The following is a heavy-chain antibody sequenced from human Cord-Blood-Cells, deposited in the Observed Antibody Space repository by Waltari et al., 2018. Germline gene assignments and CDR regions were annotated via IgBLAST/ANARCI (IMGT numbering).Heavy chain of an antibody. Sequence: VKVSCKASGYPFTSYGISWVRQAPGQGLEWMGWISAYNGNTNYAQKLQGRVTMTTDTSTSTAYMELRSLRSDDTAMYYCARGGIPAANYYYYYGMDVWGQGTTVTVSS. J-gene: IGHJ6*02. D-gene: IGHD2-2*01. CDR1: GYPFTSYG. CDR3: ARGGIPAANYYYYYGMDV. CDR2: ISAYNGNT. V-gene: IGHV1-18*01.